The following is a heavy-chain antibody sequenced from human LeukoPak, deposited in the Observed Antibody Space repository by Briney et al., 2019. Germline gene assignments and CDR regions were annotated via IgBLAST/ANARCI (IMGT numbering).Heavy chain of an antibody. J-gene: IGHJ4*02. CDR1: GFTFSSYA. D-gene: IGHD3-22*01. CDR3: AKTSNKYYYDSSAYYFGYLDY. CDR2: ISGSGGST. V-gene: IGHV3-23*01. Sequence: GGSLRLSCAASGFTFSSYAMSWVRQAPGKGLEWVSAISGSGGSTYYADSVKGRFTISRDNSKNTLYLQMNSLRAEDTAVYYCAKTSNKYYYDSSAYYFGYLDYWGQGTLVTVSS.